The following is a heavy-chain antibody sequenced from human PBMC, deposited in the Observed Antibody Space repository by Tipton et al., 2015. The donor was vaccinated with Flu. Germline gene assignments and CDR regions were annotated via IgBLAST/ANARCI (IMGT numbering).Heavy chain of an antibody. J-gene: IGHJ3*02. V-gene: IGHV3-9*01. D-gene: IGHD6-19*01. CDR3: AKDMGGSGWAWAGDI. CDR2: ISYNSGSI. Sequence: QLVQSGGGLVQPGRSLRLSCETSGFNFEDYAMQWVRQAPGKGLEWVSGISYNSGSIGYADSVKGRFTISRDNAKRSLYLQMNSLRTDDTALYFCAKDMGGSGWAWAGDIWGQGTMVTVSS. CDR1: GFNFEDYA.